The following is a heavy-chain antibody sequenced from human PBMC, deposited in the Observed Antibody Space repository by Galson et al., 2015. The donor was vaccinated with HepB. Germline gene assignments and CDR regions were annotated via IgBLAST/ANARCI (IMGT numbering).Heavy chain of an antibody. Sequence: SLRLSCAASGFTFSSYAMSWVRQAPGKGLEWVSAISGSGGSTYYADSVKGRFTISRDNSKSTLYLQMSSLRAADTAVYYCVKSSTSANRDPFDMWGQGTMVTVSS. V-gene: IGHV3-23*01. CDR1: GFTFSSYA. CDR2: ISGSGGST. CDR3: VKSSTSANRDPFDM. D-gene: IGHD6-6*01. J-gene: IGHJ3*02.